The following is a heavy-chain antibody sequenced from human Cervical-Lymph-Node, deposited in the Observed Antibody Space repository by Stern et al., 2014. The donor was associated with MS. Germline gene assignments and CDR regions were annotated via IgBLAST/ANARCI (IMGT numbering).Heavy chain of an antibody. V-gene: IGHV5-51*01. CDR2: IYPGDSDT. J-gene: IGHJ4*02. CDR3: ARGSAGAGAFFDY. Sequence: EVQLVESGAEVKKPGESLKISCKGSGYTFSNSWIGWVRQMPGRGLEWMGIIYPGDSDTRYSPSFQGQITISADKSISTAYLKWNSLKASDTAIFYCARGSAGAGAFFDYWGQGTLVTVSS. CDR1: GYTFSNSW. D-gene: IGHD2-8*02.